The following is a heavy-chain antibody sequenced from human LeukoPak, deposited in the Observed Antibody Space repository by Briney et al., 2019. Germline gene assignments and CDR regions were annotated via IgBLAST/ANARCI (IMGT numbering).Heavy chain of an antibody. CDR3: ARRGDYGDY. V-gene: IGHV3-23*01. J-gene: IGHJ4*02. CDR1: GFTFSSYA. D-gene: IGHD4-17*01. CDR2: ISGGGGST. Sequence: GGSLRLSCAASGFTFSSYAMTWVRQAPGKGLEWVSAISGGGGSTYYADSVKGRFTISRDNSKNTLYLQMNSLRAEDTAVYYCARRGDYGDYWGQGTLVTASS.